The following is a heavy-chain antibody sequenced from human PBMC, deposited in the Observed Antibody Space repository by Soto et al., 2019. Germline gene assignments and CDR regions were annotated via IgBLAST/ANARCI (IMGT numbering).Heavy chain of an antibody. J-gene: IGHJ3*02. CDR2: VYYSGST. D-gene: IGHD3-22*01. V-gene: IGHV4-59*01. CDR1: GAPISSSY. Sequence: SETLSLTCTVSGAPISSSYWSWIRQSPGKGLEWIGYVYYSGSTNYNPSLKSRVTISVDTSKNQFSLKLSSVTAADTAVYYCARGYYDTSGQSNTFDIWGQGTMVTVSS. CDR3: ARGYYDTSGQSNTFDI.